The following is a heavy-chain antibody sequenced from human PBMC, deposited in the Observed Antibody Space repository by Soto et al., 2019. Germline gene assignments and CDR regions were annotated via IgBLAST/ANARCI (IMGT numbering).Heavy chain of an antibody. J-gene: IGHJ4*02. Sequence: EVQLVESGGGLVQPGGSLRLSCAGSGFRLETYWMSWDRQAPGKGLEWVANIKPDGSEKNYVDSVMGRFTISRDNANSSLNAQVNSLRAEDTAVYYLAWVSLRGGYDVVDYWGQGTLVTVSS. CDR1: GFRLETYW. CDR2: IKPDGSEK. D-gene: IGHD5-12*01. CDR3: AWVSLRGGYDVVDY. V-gene: IGHV3-7*04.